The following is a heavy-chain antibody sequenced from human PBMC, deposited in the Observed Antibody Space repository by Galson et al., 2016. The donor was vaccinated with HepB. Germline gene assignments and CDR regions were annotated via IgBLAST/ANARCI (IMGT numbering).Heavy chain of an antibody. CDR2: ISCNSDSI. J-gene: IGHJ4*02. CDR1: GFTFGHYA. CDR3: AKSDCSSTNCFPDY. Sequence: SLRLSCAASGFTFGHYAMHWVRQAPGKGLEWVSGISCNSDSIGYADSVKGRFTISRDNAKNSLYLQMNSLRAEDTALYYCAKSDCSSTNCFPDYWGQGTLVTVSS. D-gene: IGHD2-2*01. V-gene: IGHV3-9*01.